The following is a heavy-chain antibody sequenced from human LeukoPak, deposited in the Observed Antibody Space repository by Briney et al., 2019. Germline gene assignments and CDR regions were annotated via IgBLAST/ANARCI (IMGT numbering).Heavy chain of an antibody. CDR1: GDSVSMSLYF. CDR3: ARGSKYDFWSGYYRWFDP. D-gene: IGHD3-3*01. Sequence: SETLSLTCTVSGDSVSMSLYFWGWIRQPPGKGLEWIGSVFYTGSTYHNPSLKSRLTISLDTSKSQFSLRLSSVTAADTAVYYCARGSKYDFWSGYYRWFDPWGQGTLVTVSS. J-gene: IGHJ5*02. V-gene: IGHV4-39*01. CDR2: VFYTGST.